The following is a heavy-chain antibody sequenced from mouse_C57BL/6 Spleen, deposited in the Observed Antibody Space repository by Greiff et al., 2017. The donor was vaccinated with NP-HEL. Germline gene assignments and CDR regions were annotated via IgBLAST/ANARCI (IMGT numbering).Heavy chain of an antibody. CDR3: AREYYSNYERGNYAMDY. J-gene: IGHJ4*01. V-gene: IGHV3-6*01. Sequence: EVQRVESGPGLVKPSQSLSLTCSVTGYSITSGYYWNWIRQFPGNKLEWMGYISYDGSNNYNPSLKNRISITRDTSKNQFFLKLNSVTTEDTATYYCAREYYSNYERGNYAMDYWGQGTSVTVSS. CDR1: GYSITSGYY. CDR2: ISYDGSN. D-gene: IGHD2-5*01.